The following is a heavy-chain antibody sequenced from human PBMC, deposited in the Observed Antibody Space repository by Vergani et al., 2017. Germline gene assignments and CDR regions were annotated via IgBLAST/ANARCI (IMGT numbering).Heavy chain of an antibody. D-gene: IGHD4-17*01. CDR1: GFTFSSYG. V-gene: IGHV3-33*01. J-gene: IGHJ6*02. CDR2: IWYDGINK. CDR3: ARDLFGDYGDPGYGMDV. Sequence: QVQLVESGGGVVQPGRSLRLSCAASGFTFSSYGMHWVRQAPGKGLEWVAVIWYDGINKYYADSVKGRFTISRDNSKNTLYLQMNSLRAEDTAVYYCARDLFGDYGDPGYGMDVWGQGTTVTVSS.